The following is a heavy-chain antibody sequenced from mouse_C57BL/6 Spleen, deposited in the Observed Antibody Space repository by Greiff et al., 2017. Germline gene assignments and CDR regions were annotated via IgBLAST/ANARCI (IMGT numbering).Heavy chain of an antibody. Sequence: EVNVVESGGGLVQPGGSMQLSCAASGFTFSDAWMDWVRQSPEKGLELVAEIRNKTNNHATYYAESVKGRFTISRDDSKSSVYMQMNSLRAEDTGIYYCTRYYGSGYFDVWGTGTTVTVSS. CDR3: TRYYGSGYFDV. CDR2: IRNKTNNHAT. J-gene: IGHJ1*03. CDR1: GFTFSDAW. D-gene: IGHD1-1*01. V-gene: IGHV6-6*01.